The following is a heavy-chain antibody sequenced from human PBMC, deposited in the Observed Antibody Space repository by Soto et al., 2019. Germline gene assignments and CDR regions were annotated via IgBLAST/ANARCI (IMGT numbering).Heavy chain of an antibody. CDR2: INWNGGHT. D-gene: IGHD6-13*01. J-gene: IGHJ4*02. CDR1: GFIFDDYG. V-gene: IGHV3-20*04. CDR3: ARGSAYSSSPFDY. Sequence: EVQLVESGGAMVRPGGSLRLSCAASGFIFDDYGMSWVRQTPGKGLEWVSDINWNGGHTAYADSVKGRFTISRDNAKSSLYLQMSNLRAEDTAFYYCARGSAYSSSPFDYWGQGTLVTVSS.